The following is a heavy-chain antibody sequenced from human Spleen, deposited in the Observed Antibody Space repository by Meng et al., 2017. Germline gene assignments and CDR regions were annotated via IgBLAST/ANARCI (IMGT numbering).Heavy chain of an antibody. J-gene: IGHJ5*02. CDR2: INHRGKT. CDR3: ARDAGDL. Sequence: HLQQWGAGLLKPSETLSLPCAVSGVSLSGDYWSWIRQPPGKGLEWIGEINHRGKTTYNPSLKSRVTMSIDTSEKQFSLKLSSVTAADTAVYYCARDAGDLWGQGTLVTVSS. CDR1: GVSLSGDY. V-gene: IGHV4-34*01.